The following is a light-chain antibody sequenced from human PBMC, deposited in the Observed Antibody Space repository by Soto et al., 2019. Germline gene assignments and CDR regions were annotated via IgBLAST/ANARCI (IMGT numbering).Light chain of an antibody. CDR1: QSVSSN. V-gene: IGKV3-15*01. CDR3: QEYNNWPPCT. Sequence: EIVMTQSPATLSVSPGERATLSCRASQSVSSNLAWYQQKPGQAPRLLLYGASTRPTGIPARFSGSGSGTEFTLTISSLQSEDFAVYYGQEYNNWPPCTFGQGTKLEIK. CDR2: GAS. J-gene: IGKJ2*02.